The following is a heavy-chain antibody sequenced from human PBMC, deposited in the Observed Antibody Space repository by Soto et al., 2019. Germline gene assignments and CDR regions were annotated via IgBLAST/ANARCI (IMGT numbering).Heavy chain of an antibody. D-gene: IGHD6-13*01. V-gene: IGHV3-23*01. CDR2: ISGSDGST. Sequence: VQLLESGGGLVQPGGSLRLSCLASGFSFSGYAMSWVRQAPGEGLEWISVISGSDGSTYYADSVKGRFTISRDDSKNTLYLQMNSLRAEDTAVYYCAKDRERDAWYEDYWGQGTLVTVSS. J-gene: IGHJ4*02. CDR3: AKDRERDAWYEDY. CDR1: GFSFSGYA.